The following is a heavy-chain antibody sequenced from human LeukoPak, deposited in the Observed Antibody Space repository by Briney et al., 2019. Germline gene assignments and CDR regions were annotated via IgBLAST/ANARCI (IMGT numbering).Heavy chain of an antibody. CDR3: ASPRPNASSSGWYLDGMDV. CDR2: IYSGGST. J-gene: IGHJ6*02. CDR1: GFTVSSNY. D-gene: IGHD6-19*01. Sequence: GGSLRLSCAASGFTVSSNYMSWVRQAPGKGLEWVSVIYSGGSTYYADSVKGRFTISRDNSKNTLYLQMNSLRVEDTAVYYCASPRPNASSSGWYLDGMDVWGQGTTVTVSS. V-gene: IGHV3-53*01.